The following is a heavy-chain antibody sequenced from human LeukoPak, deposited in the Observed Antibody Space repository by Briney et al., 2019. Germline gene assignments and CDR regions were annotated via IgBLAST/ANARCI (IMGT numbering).Heavy chain of an antibody. CDR2: IFASGT. CDR3: VFGAPLDL. D-gene: IGHD3-3*01. J-gene: IGHJ2*01. V-gene: IGHV4-61*02. CDR1: GGSISSGNYY. Sequence: KPSETLSLTCTVSGGSISSGNYYWNWVRQPAGKGLEWLGRIFASGTNYNPSLESRVTISLDTSKNQLSLELNSVTAADTALYFCVFGAPLDLWGRGTPVIVSS.